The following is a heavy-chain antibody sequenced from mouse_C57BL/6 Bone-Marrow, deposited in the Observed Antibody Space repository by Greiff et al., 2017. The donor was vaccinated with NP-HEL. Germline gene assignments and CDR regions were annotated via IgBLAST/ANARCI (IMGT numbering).Heavy chain of an antibody. V-gene: IGHV1-64*01. D-gene: IGHD1-1*01. CDR2: IPPNSGST. J-gene: IGHJ2*01. Sequence: QVQLQQPGAELVKPGASVKLSCKASGYTFTSYWMHWVKQRPGQGLEWIGMIPPNSGSTNYNEKFKSKATLTVDKSSSTAYMQLSSLTSEDSAVYYCARGGTTVGYYFDYWGQGTTLTVSS. CDR1: GYTFTSYW. CDR3: ARGGTTVGYYFDY.